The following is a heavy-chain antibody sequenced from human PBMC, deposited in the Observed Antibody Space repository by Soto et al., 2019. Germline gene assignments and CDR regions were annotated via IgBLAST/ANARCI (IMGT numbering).Heavy chain of an antibody. D-gene: IGHD2-8*01. Sequence: LVESGGGLVQPGGSLRLSCAASGFSLRVYSVNWLRQAPGKGLEWIAYISNAYAAIYYADSVKGRFTISTDNAKNSLYLQMSSLRDEDTAVYYCARDHQWSFDYWGQGTLVTVSS. CDR3: ARDHQWSFDY. V-gene: IGHV3-48*02. CDR2: ISNAYAAI. CDR1: GFSLRVYS. J-gene: IGHJ4*01.